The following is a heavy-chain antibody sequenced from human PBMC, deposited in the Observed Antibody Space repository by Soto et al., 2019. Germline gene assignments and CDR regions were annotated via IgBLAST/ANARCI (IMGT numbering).Heavy chain of an antibody. CDR3: ATLRGGSDSSGYYEVDY. D-gene: IGHD3-22*01. Sequence: GGSLRLSCAASGFTFSSYGMHWVRQAPGKGLEWVAVIWYDGSNKYYADSVKGRFTISRDNSKNTLYLQMNSLRAEDTAVYYCATLRGGSDSSGYYEVDYWGQGTLVTVSS. CDR2: IWYDGSNK. CDR1: GFTFSSYG. V-gene: IGHV3-33*01. J-gene: IGHJ4*02.